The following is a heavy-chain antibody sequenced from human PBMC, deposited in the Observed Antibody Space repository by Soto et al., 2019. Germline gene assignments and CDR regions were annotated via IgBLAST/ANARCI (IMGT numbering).Heavy chain of an antibody. CDR2: ISGIGGIT. Sequence: PGGSLRLSCAASGFTFRSYAMSWVRQAPGKGLEWVSAISGIGGITYYADSVKGRFTISRDNCKNTLYLQMNSLRAEDTAVYYCAKGRTISHIYFQHWGQGTLVTVSS. V-gene: IGHV3-23*01. CDR1: GFTFRSYA. J-gene: IGHJ1*01. CDR3: AKGRTISHIYFQH. D-gene: IGHD2-8*01.